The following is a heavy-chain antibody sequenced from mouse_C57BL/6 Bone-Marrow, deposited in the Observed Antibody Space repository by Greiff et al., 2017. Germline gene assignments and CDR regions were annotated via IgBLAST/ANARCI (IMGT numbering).Heavy chain of an antibody. V-gene: IGHV1-85*01. CDR1: GYTFTSYD. J-gene: IGHJ4*01. CDR2: IYARDGST. D-gene: IGHD1-1*01. Sequence: VQLQQSGPELVKPGASVKLSCKASGYTFTSYDINWVKQRPGQGLEWIGWIYARDGSTKYNEKFKGKATLTVDPSSSTAYMELHSLTSEDSAFYFCARWAVVVPYAMDYWGQGTSVTVSS. CDR3: ARWAVVVPYAMDY.